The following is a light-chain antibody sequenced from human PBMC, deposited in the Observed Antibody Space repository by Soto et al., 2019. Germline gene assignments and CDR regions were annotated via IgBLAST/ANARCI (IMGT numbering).Light chain of an antibody. V-gene: IGKV3-11*01. CDR3: QQRSNWPRT. Sequence: EIVLTQSPATLSLSPGEKATLSCRASQSVSSYLAWYQQKPGQAPRLLIYDASNRATGIPARFSGSGSGTDFTLTISSLEPEDFAVYYCQQRSNWPRTLGQGTKV. CDR2: DAS. CDR1: QSVSSY. J-gene: IGKJ1*01.